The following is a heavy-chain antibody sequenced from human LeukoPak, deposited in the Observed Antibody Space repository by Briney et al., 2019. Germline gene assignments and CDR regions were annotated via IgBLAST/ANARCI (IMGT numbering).Heavy chain of an antibody. V-gene: IGHV3-33*01. CDR1: GFTFSSYG. CDR3: ARDSLEYYDFWSGYTKSYYYYGMDV. D-gene: IGHD3-3*01. CDR2: IWYDGSKK. J-gene: IGHJ6*02. Sequence: GGSLRLSCAASGFTFSSYGMHWVRQAPGKGLEWVAVIWYDGSKKYYADSVKGRFTSSRDNSKNTLYLQMNSLRAEDTAVYCCARDSLEYYDFWSGYTKSYYYYGMDVWGQGTTVTVSS.